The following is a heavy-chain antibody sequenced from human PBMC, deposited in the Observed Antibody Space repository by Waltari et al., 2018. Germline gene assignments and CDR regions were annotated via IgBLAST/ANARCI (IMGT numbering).Heavy chain of an antibody. CDR3: TRPLVEDYYYYYMDV. V-gene: IGHV3-73*01. Sequence: EVQLVESGGGLVQPGGSLKLSCAASGFTFSGSAMHWVRQASGKGLEWVGRIRSKANSYATAYAASVKGRFTISRDDSKNTAYLQMNSLKTEDTAVYYCTRPLVEDYYYYYMDVWGKGTTVTVSS. CDR1: GFTFSGSA. J-gene: IGHJ6*03. CDR2: IRSKANSYAT.